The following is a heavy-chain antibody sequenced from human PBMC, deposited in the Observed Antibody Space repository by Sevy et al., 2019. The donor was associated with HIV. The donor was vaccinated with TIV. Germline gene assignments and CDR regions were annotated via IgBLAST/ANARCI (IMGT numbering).Heavy chain of an antibody. V-gene: IGHV1-2*06. Sequence: ASVKVSCKASGYTFTGYYMHWVRQAPGQGLEWMGRINPNSGGTNYAQKFQGRVTVTRDTSISTAYMELSRLRSDDTAVYYCAREERYYYYGMDVWGQGTTVTVSS. CDR1: GYTFTGYY. CDR2: INPNSGGT. CDR3: AREERYYYYGMDV. J-gene: IGHJ6*02.